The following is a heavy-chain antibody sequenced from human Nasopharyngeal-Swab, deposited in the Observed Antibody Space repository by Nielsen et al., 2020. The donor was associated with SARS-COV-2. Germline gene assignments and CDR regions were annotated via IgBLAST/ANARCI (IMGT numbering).Heavy chain of an antibody. CDR3: AKVLAAAVAYYYGMDV. J-gene: IGHJ6*02. CDR2: ISDGGGST. Sequence: GESLKISCADTGFTFSYYAMNLVRQAPGMGLEWVSGISDGGGSTSYADSAKGRFTISRDNSKKTLYLQMNSLTAEDTAVYYCAKVLAAAVAYYYGMDVWGQGTTVTVSS. CDR1: GFTFSYYA. V-gene: IGHV3-23*01. D-gene: IGHD6-13*01.